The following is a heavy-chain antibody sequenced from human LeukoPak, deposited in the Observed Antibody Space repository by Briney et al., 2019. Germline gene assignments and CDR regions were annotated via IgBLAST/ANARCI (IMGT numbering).Heavy chain of an antibody. CDR3: ARVDGSCSGGSCPSGNWFDP. V-gene: IGHV4-61*02. CDR1: RGSISSGNYY. J-gene: IGHJ5*02. CDR2: FHTRGST. D-gene: IGHD2-15*01. Sequence: SQTLSLTCTVSRGSISSGNYYWSWIRQPAGKGPEWIGRFHTRGSTNYNPSLKSRVIISVDTSKNQFSLKLNSVTAADTAVYYCARVDGSCSGGSCPSGNWFDPWGQGTLVTVSS.